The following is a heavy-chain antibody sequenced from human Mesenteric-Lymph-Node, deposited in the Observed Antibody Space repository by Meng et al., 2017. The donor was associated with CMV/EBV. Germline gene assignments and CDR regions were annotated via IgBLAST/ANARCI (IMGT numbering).Heavy chain of an antibody. D-gene: IGHD6-13*01. V-gene: IGHV3-7*01. CDR3: ARDGLAAALDL. CDR2: IRPDGSEK. J-gene: IGHJ4*02. CDR1: GFPFTRDW. Sequence: GGSLRLSCTGSGFPFTRDWMSWVRQAPGKGLEWVANIRPDGSEKYYVDSVKGRFTISRDNAKNSLYLEMNSLRADDTAVYHCARDGLAAALDLWGQGTLVTVSS.